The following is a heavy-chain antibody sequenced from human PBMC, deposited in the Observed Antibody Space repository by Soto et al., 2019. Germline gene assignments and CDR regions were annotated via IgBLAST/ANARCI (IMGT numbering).Heavy chain of an antibody. CDR1: GGSFSGYY. Sequence: SETLSLTCAVYGGSFSGYYWSWIRQPPGKGLEWIGEINHSGSTNYNPSLKSRVTISVDTSKNQFSLKLSSVTAADTAVYYCASGRQYFGWGGRYYYGMDVWGQGTTVTVSS. J-gene: IGHJ6*02. CDR2: INHSGST. V-gene: IGHV4-34*01. CDR3: ASGRQYFGWGGRYYYGMDV. D-gene: IGHD3-16*01.